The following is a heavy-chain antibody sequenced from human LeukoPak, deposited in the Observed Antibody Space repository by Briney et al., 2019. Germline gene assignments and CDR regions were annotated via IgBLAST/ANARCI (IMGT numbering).Heavy chain of an antibody. J-gene: IGHJ4*02. D-gene: IGHD3-9*01. CDR2: IIPILGIA. V-gene: IGHV1-69*04. CDR1: GGTFSSYA. Sequence: SVKVSCKASGGTFSSYAISWVRQAPGQGLEWMGRIIPILGIANYAQKFQGRVTITADKSTSTAYMEQSSLRSDDTAVYYCARDPGSGSGTYYDILTAVTPSFDYWGQGTLVTVSS. CDR3: ARDPGSGSGTYYDILTAVTPSFDY.